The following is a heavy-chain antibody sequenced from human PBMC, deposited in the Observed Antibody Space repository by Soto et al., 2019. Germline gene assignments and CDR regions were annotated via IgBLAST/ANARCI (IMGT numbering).Heavy chain of an antibody. V-gene: IGHV1-2*02. CDR2: INPNSGGT. Sequence: ASVKVSCKASGYTFTGYYMHWVRQAPGQGLEWMGWINPNSGGTNYAQKFQGRVTMTRDTSISTAYMELSRLRSDDTAVYYCARRSGDPHYYYYGMDVWGQGTTVTVSS. CDR1: GYTFTGYY. D-gene: IGHD4-17*01. J-gene: IGHJ6*02. CDR3: ARRSGDPHYYYYGMDV.